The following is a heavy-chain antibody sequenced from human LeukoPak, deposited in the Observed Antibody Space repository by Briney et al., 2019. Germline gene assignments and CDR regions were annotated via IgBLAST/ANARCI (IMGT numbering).Heavy chain of an antibody. CDR3: ARARDGSIAFDY. D-gene: IGHD3-22*01. CDR2: IYYSGST. Sequence: SETLSLTCTVSGASISSYYWSWIRLPPGKGLEWIGYIYYSGSTKYNPSLKSRVTISVDTSKNQFSLKLSSVTAADTAVYYCARARDGSIAFDYWGQGTLVTVSS. J-gene: IGHJ4*02. V-gene: IGHV4-59*01. CDR1: GASISSYY.